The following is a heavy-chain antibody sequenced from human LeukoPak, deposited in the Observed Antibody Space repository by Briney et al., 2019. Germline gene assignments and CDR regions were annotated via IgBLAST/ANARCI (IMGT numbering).Heavy chain of an antibody. D-gene: IGHD3-10*01. CDR1: GGTFSSYA. CDR2: IIPIFGTA. V-gene: IGHV1-69*01. CDR3: ARGPMYGSGSYYAY. J-gene: IGHJ4*02. Sequence: GSSVKVSCKASGGTFSSYAISWVRQAPGQGLEWMGGIIPIFGTANYAQKFQGRVTITADESTSTAYMELSSLRSEDTAVYYCARGPMYGSGSYYAYWGQGTLVTVSS.